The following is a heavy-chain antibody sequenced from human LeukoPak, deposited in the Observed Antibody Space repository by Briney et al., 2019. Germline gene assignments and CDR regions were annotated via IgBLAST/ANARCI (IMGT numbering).Heavy chain of an antibody. Sequence: GASVKVSCKASGYTFTSYDINWVRQATGQGLEWVGWMNPNSGNTGYAQKFQGRVTITRNTSISTAYMELSSLRSEDTAVYYCARGPPYSSSWLIFFDYWGQGTLVTVSS. CDR2: MNPNSGNT. V-gene: IGHV1-8*03. D-gene: IGHD6-13*01. CDR1: GYTFTSYD. J-gene: IGHJ4*02. CDR3: ARGPPYSSSWLIFFDY.